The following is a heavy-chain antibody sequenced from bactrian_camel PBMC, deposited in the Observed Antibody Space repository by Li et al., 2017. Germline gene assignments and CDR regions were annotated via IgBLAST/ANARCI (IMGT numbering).Heavy chain of an antibody. CDR1: GVTDTSNC. Sequence: HVQLVESGGGSVQAGGSLRLSCAASGVTDTSNCMSWVRQAPGKGLEWVSAINYGGGSAYYADSVKGRFTVSRDNAKNTLYLQMISLESEDTALYYCAAGPWYTDEYKYWGQGTQVTVSS. J-gene: IGHJ4*01. V-gene: IGHV3S1*01. CDR3: AAGPWYTDEYKY. D-gene: IGHD6*01. CDR2: INYGGGSA.